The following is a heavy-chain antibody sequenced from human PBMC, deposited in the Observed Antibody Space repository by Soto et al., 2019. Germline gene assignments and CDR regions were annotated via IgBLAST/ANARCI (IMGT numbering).Heavy chain of an antibody. CDR3: AKDGWYSSSWPAYYYYYYGMDV. CDR1: GFTFSSYG. J-gene: IGHJ6*02. Sequence: PGGSLRLSCAASGFTFSSYGMHWVRQAPGKGLEWVAVISYDGSNKYYADSVKGRFTISRDNSKNTLYLQMNSLRAEDTAVYYCAKDGWYSSSWPAYYYYYYGMDVWGQGTTVTVSS. D-gene: IGHD6-13*01. V-gene: IGHV3-30*18. CDR2: ISYDGSNK.